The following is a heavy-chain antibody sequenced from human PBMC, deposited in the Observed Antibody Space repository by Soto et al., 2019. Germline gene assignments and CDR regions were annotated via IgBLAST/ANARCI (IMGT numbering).Heavy chain of an antibody. D-gene: IGHD6-13*01. CDR2: ISGSGGST. V-gene: IGHV3-23*01. Sequence: GGSLRLSCASSGLTFRSYAMSWVRQAPGKGLEWVSAISGSGGSTYYADSVKGRFTISRDNSKNTLYLQMSSLRAEDTAVYYCAKDRSVPGIAAAGTEDYWGQGTLVTVSS. J-gene: IGHJ4*02. CDR3: AKDRSVPGIAAAGTEDY. CDR1: GLTFRSYA.